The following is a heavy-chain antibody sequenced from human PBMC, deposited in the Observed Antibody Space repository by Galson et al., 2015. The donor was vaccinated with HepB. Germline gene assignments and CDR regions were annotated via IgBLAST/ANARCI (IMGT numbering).Heavy chain of an antibody. Sequence: SLRLSCAASGFTFSDYYMSWIRQAPGKGLEWVSYISSSSSYTNYADSVKGRFTISRDNAKNSLYLQMNSLRAEDTAVYYCASLFYYGGTQKFDYWGQGTLVTVSS. D-gene: IGHD4-23*01. CDR1: GFTFSDYY. J-gene: IGHJ4*02. V-gene: IGHV3-11*06. CDR3: ASLFYYGGTQKFDY. CDR2: ISSSSSYT.